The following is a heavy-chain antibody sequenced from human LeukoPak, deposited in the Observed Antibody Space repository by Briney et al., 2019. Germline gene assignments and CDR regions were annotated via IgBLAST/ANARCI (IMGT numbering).Heavy chain of an antibody. D-gene: IGHD3-16*02. J-gene: IGHJ4*02. CDR2: IYHSGST. V-gene: IGHV4-38-2*02. CDR3: ARDPYDYVWGSYRPLFDY. Sequence: SETLSLTCTVSGYSISSGYYWGWIRQPPGKGLEWIGSIYHSGSTYYNPSLKSRVTISVDTSKNQFSLKLSSVTAADTAVYYCARDPYDYVWGSYRPLFDYWGQGTLVTVSS. CDR1: GYSISSGYY.